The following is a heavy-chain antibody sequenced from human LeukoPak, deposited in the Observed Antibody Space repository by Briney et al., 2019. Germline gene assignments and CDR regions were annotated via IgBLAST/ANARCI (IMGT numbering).Heavy chain of an antibody. CDR2: ISSSSSYI. CDR3: ARDLPAHYFDY. Sequence: GGSLRLSCAASGFTFSSYSMNWVRQAPGKGLEWVSSISSSSSYIYYADSVKGRFTISRDNAKNSLYLQTNSLRAEDTAVYYCARDLPAHYFDYWGQGTLVTVSS. V-gene: IGHV3-21*01. J-gene: IGHJ4*02. CDR1: GFTFSSYS.